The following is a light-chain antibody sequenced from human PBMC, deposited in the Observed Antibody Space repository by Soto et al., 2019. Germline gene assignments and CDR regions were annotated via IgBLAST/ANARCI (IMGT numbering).Light chain of an antibody. J-gene: IGKJ2*01. Sequence: DIQMTQSPSTLSASVGDRVTITCRASQSISSWLAWYQQKPGKAPKLLIYKASSLESGVPSRFSGSGSGTEFTLTISSLQPDDFATDYCQQYNSYLMYTFGQGTKLEIK. CDR3: QQYNSYLMYT. CDR2: KAS. CDR1: QSISSW. V-gene: IGKV1-5*03.